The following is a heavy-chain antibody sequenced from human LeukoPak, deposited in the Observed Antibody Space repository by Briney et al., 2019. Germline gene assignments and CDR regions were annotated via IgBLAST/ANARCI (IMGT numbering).Heavy chain of an antibody. CDR3: ARAAHYDILTGYYKGDAFDI. CDR1: GYTFTSYG. Sequence: ASVKVSCKASGYTFTSYGISWVRQAPGQGLEWMGWISAYNGNTNYAQKLRGRVTMTTDTSTSTAYMELRSLRSDDTAVYYCARAAHYDILTGYYKGDAFDIWGQGTMVTVSS. D-gene: IGHD3-9*01. J-gene: IGHJ3*02. V-gene: IGHV1-18*01. CDR2: ISAYNGNT.